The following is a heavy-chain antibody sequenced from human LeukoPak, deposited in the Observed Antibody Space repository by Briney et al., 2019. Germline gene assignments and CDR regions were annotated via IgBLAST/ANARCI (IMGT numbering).Heavy chain of an antibody. CDR1: GGTFSSNA. CDR2: IIPIFGTA. D-gene: IGHD3-10*01. J-gene: IGHJ4*02. CDR3: ARDGLRYYYGSGSYYNLGY. Sequence: SVKVSCKTSGGTFSSNAISWVRQAPGQGLEWMGRIIPIFGTANYAQKFQGRVTITTDESTSTAYMELSSLRSEDTAVYYCARDGLRYYYGSGSYYNLGYWGQGTLVTVSS. V-gene: IGHV1-69*05.